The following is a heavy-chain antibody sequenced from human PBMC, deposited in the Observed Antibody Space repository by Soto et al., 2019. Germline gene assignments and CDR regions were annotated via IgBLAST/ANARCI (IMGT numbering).Heavy chain of an antibody. D-gene: IGHD6-13*01. CDR2: VENSGST. Sequence: NPSETLSLTCFVSGGSVTSHHWSWIRQPPGKGLEWIGYVENSGSTNYNPSLKSRVTISEDTSKSQFSLKVNSMTAADTAVYYCARYRREAVAGYTLDNWGQGILVTVSS. J-gene: IGHJ4*02. CDR3: ARYRREAVAGYTLDN. CDR1: GGSVTSHH. V-gene: IGHV4-59*02.